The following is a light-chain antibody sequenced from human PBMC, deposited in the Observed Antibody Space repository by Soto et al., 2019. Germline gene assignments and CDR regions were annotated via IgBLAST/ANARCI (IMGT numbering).Light chain of an antibody. Sequence: QSVLTQPPSASGTPGQRVTISCSGSNSKIGSNTVNWYQQLPGTAPKLLIYSNNQRPSGVPDRFSGSKSGTSASLAISGLQSEDEADYYCAAWDDSLNVLYVFGTGTKVTVL. CDR1: NSKIGSNT. CDR2: SNN. J-gene: IGLJ1*01. CDR3: AAWDDSLNVLYV. V-gene: IGLV1-44*01.